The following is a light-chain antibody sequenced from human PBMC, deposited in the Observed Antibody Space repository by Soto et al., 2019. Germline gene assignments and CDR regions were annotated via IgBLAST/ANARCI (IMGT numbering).Light chain of an antibody. V-gene: IGKV3-11*01. CDR1: ESVSNF. J-gene: IGKJ1*01. CDR2: DAS. Sequence: EIVLTQSPATLSLSPGERATLSCRASESVSNFLAWYQQKPGQAPRLLISDASNRATGIPGRFSGSGTETDFSLTISSLEPEDCAVYYCQQRSNWPWTLGQATKVEIK. CDR3: QQRSNWPWT.